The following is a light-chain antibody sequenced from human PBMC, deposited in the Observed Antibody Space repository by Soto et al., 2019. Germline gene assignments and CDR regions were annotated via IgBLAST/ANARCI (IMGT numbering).Light chain of an antibody. V-gene: IGKV3-11*01. CDR3: QQRSNWIT. CDR2: DAS. Sequence: EIVLTQSPATLSLSPGERATLSCRASQSVSSYLAWYQQKPGQAPRLLIYDASNRATGIPARFSGSGSGTDVTLTISSLEPEDFAVYYFQQRSNWITFGQGTRLEIK. J-gene: IGKJ5*01. CDR1: QSVSSY.